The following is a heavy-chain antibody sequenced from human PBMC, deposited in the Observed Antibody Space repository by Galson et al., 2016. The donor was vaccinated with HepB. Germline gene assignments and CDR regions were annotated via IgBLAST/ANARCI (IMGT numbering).Heavy chain of an antibody. CDR3: VKRPSETRWYDY. CDR1: GFTFNSYA. D-gene: IGHD4-23*01. Sequence: SLRLSCAASGFTFNSYATHWVRQAPGKGLEYVSGISSNGASTYHADSVKGRFIISRDKSKNTLYLQMSSLRAEDTAVYYCVKRPSETRWYDYWGQGTLVTVSS. CDR2: ISSNGAST. J-gene: IGHJ4*02. V-gene: IGHV3-64D*06.